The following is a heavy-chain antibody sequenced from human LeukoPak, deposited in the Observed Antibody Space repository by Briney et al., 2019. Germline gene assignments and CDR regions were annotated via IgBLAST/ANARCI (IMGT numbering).Heavy chain of an antibody. CDR2: VLDSVRT. CDR3: ATLKRGSIYGYFDF. CDR1: GGSISSGDYY. Sequence: PSQTLSLTCTVSGGSISSGDYYWSWIRQPPGKGLEWIAYVLDSVRTKDNPSLQSRLTLSADTSKNQFSLRLSSVTAADTAVYYCATLKRGSIYGYFDFWGQGIKVTVSS. D-gene: IGHD5-18*01. J-gene: IGHJ4*02. V-gene: IGHV4-61*08.